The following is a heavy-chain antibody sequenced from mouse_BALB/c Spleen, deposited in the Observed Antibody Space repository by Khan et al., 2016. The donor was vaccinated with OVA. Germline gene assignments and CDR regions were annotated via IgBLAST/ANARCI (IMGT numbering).Heavy chain of an antibody. D-gene: IGHD3-2*02. CDR1: GYIFTSYW. Sequence: QVQLQQSGAELVRPGTSVKLSCKTSGYIFTSYWIHWVKQRSGQGLEWIARNYPGTDNTYYNEKFKDRATLTADKSSSTAYFQLSSLKSEDSAVFFCAREEALYYFDYWGQGTTLTVSS. CDR2: NYPGTDNT. J-gene: IGHJ2*01. CDR3: AREEALYYFDY. V-gene: IGHV1S132*01.